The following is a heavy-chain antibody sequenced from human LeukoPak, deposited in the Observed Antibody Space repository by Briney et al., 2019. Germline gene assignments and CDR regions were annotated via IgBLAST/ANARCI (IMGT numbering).Heavy chain of an antibody. V-gene: IGHV1-18*01. CDR3: ARVDVVVVAASSPFDY. D-gene: IGHD2-15*01. J-gene: IGHJ4*02. Sequence: ASVKVSCKASGYTFTSYGISWVRQAPGQGLEWMGWISAYNGNTNYAQKLQGRVTMTTDTSTSTAYMELRSLRSDGTAVYYCARVDVVVVAASSPFDYWGQGTLVTVSS. CDR1: GYTFTSYG. CDR2: ISAYNGNT.